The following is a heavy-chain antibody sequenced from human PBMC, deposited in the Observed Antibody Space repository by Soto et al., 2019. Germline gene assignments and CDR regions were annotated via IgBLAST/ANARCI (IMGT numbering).Heavy chain of an antibody. Sequence: SETLSLTCTVSGGSISTRSNYWAWIRQPPGKGLEWIGSIYYTGGTYYNPSLKSRVTLFLDTSKNQFSLNLNSVTAADTAVYYCAREGPPIRAHNPPEYFQHWGQGTPVTVSS. CDR3: AREGPPIRAHNPPEYFQH. V-gene: IGHV4-39*02. CDR2: IYYTGGT. CDR1: GGSISTRSNY. J-gene: IGHJ1*01.